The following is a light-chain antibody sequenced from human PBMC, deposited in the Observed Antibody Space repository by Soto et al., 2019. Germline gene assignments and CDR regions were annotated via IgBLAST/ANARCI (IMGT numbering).Light chain of an antibody. J-gene: IGLJ1*01. V-gene: IGLV3-10*01. CDR2: EDS. CDR3: YATDSSGNHQGV. Sequence: SYELTQPPSASVSPGQTARITCSGDALPKKYASWYQQKSGQAPVLVIYEDSKRPSGIPERFSGSSSGTMATLTISGAQVEDEADYYCYATDSSGNHQGVFGTGTKLTVL. CDR1: ALPKKY.